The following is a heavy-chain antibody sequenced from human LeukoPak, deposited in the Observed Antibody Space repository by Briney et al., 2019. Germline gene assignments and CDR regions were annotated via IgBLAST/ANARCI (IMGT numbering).Heavy chain of an antibody. CDR3: ARGRYDFWSGYEGPYYGMDV. D-gene: IGHD3-3*01. J-gene: IGHJ6*02. CDR2: IIPVFGTA. V-gene: IGHV1-69*13. CDR1: GGTFSSYA. Sequence: SVKVSCKASGGTFSSYAISWVRQAPGQGLEWMGGIIPVFGTANYAQKFQGRVTITADESTSTAYMELSSLRSEDTAVYYCARGRYDFWSGYEGPYYGMDVWGQGTTVTVSS.